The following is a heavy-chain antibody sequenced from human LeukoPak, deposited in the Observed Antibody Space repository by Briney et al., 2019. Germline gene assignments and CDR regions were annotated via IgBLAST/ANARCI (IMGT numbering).Heavy chain of an antibody. J-gene: IGHJ4*02. D-gene: IGHD2-15*01. Sequence: GGSLRLSCAASGFTLSNHAMHWVRRATGKGLEWVSAVGIAGDTFYPGSVKGRFTISRDNAKNSVYLQMNSLRAEDTAMYYCARRDIGDYWGQGTLVTVSS. CDR2: VGIAGDT. CDR3: ARRDIGDY. CDR1: GFTLSNHA. V-gene: IGHV3-13*01.